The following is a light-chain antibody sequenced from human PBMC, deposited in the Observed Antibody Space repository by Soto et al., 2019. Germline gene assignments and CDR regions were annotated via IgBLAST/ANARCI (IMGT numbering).Light chain of an antibody. CDR2: VNSDGSH. V-gene: IGLV4-69*01. CDR1: SGHSTYA. Sequence: QPVLTQSPSASASLGASVKLTCTLSSGHSTYAIAWHQQQPEKGPRYLMKVNSDGSHNKGDGIPDRFSGSSSGSERHLTISSLQSEDEADYYCQTWGTGIRIFCGGTKLTVL. J-gene: IGLJ2*01. CDR3: QTWGTGIRI.